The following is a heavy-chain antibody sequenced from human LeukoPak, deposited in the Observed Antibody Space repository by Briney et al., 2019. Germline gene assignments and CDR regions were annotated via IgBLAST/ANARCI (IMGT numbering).Heavy chain of an antibody. CDR3: ARVLYYGGNVVDAFDI. J-gene: IGHJ3*02. CDR2: IKQDGSEK. Sequence: GGSLRLSCAASGFTFSSYWMSWVRQAPGKGLEWVANIKQDGSEKYYVDSVKGRFTISRDNAKNSLYLRMNSLRAEDTAVYYCARVLYYGGNVVDAFDIWGQGTMVTVSS. CDR1: GFTFSSYW. D-gene: IGHD4-23*01. V-gene: IGHV3-7*01.